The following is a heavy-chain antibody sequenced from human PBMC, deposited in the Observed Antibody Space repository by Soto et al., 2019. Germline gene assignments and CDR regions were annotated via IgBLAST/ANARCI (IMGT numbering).Heavy chain of an antibody. D-gene: IGHD3-9*01. Sequence: SETLSLTCTVSNASISTISSYYWTWVRQPRGKGLEWIGYVYYSGSTNFNPSLKSRVGMSIDTSKNQFSLELKSVTAADTATYYCVRDYLLTGFDTWGQGTLVNVSS. J-gene: IGHJ5*02. CDR2: VYYSGST. V-gene: IGHV4-61*01. CDR3: VRDYLLTGFDT. CDR1: NASISTISSYY.